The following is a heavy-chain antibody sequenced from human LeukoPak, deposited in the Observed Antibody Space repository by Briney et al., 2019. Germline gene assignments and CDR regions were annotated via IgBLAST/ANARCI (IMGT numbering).Heavy chain of an antibody. D-gene: IGHD5-24*01. CDR1: GFTFSTHT. Sequence: PGGSLRLSCEASGFTFSTHTMNWVRQAPGKGLEWVSAISGSGGSTYYADSVKGRFTISRDNSKNTLYLQMNSLRAEDTAVYYCAKDGSRRDGYNFDYWGQGTLVTVSS. J-gene: IGHJ4*02. CDR2: ISGSGGST. V-gene: IGHV3-23*01. CDR3: AKDGSRRDGYNFDY.